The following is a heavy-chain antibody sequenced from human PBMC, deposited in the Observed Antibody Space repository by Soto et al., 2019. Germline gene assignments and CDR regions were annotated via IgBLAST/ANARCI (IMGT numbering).Heavy chain of an antibody. Sequence: GGSLRLSCAASGFTFSSYGMHWVRQAPGKGPEWVAVIWYDGSNKYYADSVKGRFTISRDNSKNTLYLQMNSLRAEDTAVYYCARERELERRAGYFDYWGQGTLVTVSS. CDR2: IWYDGSNK. CDR3: ARERELERRAGYFDY. CDR1: GFTFSSYG. J-gene: IGHJ4*02. D-gene: IGHD1-1*01. V-gene: IGHV3-33*01.